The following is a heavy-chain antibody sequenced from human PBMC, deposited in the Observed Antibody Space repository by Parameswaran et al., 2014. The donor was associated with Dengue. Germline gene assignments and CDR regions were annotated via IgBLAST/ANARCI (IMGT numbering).Heavy chain of an antibody. CDR2: IIPILGIA. D-gene: IGHD5-18*01. J-gene: IGHJ5*02. Sequence: WVRQAPGQGLEWMGRIIPILGIANYAQKFQGRVTITADKSTSTAYMELSSLRSEDTAVYYCANALDTADGFDPWGQGTLVTVSS. CDR3: ANALDTADGFDP. V-gene: IGHV1-69*02.